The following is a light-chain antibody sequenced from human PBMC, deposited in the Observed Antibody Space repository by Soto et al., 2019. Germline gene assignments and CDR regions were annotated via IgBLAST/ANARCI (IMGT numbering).Light chain of an antibody. CDR3: SSYTSSYYV. CDR1: SSDVGGYNY. V-gene: IGLV2-14*01. J-gene: IGLJ1*01. CDR2: DVS. Sequence: QSALTQPASVSGSPGQSITISCNGTSSDVGGYNYVSWYQQHPGKAPKLMIYDVSNRPSGVSNRFSGSKSGNTASLTISGLQAEDEADYYCSSYTSSYYVFGTGTKVTVL.